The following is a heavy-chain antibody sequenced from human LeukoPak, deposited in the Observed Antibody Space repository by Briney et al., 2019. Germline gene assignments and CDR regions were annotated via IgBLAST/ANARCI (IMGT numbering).Heavy chain of an antibody. CDR1: GYTFTSYG. V-gene: IGHV1-18*01. Sequence: ASVKVSCKASGYTFTSYGISWVRQAPGQGLEWMGWISAYNGNTNYAQKLQGRVTMTTDTSTSTAYMELRSPRSDDTAVYYCARDLETYYYGSGSYRWGQGTLVTVSS. J-gene: IGHJ4*02. CDR3: ARDLETYYYGSGSYR. D-gene: IGHD3-10*01. CDR2: ISAYNGNT.